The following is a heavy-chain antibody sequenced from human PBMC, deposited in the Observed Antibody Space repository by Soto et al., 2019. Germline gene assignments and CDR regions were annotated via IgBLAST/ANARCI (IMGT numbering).Heavy chain of an antibody. CDR1: GYTFTSYG. CDR2: ISAYNGNT. CDR3: ARGRVAPTMVRGVITAFDY. D-gene: IGHD3-10*01. V-gene: IGHV1-18*01. Sequence: GASVKVSCKASGYTFTSYGISWVRQAPGQGLEWMGWISAYNGNTNYAQKLQGRVTMTTDTSTSTAYMELRSLRSDDTAVYYCARGRVAPTMVRGVITAFDYWGQGTLVTVSS. J-gene: IGHJ4*02.